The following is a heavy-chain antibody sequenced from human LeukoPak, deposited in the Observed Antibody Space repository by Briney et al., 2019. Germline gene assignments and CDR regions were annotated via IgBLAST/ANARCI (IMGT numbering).Heavy chain of an antibody. CDR3: ARGQVGAINDAFDI. CDR1: GFTFSSYA. CDR2: ISSNGGST. Sequence: GGSLRLSCAASGFTFSSYAMHWVRQAPGKGLEYVSGISSNGGSTYYANSVRGRFTISRDNSKNTLYLQMGSLRAEDMAVYYCARGQVGAINDAFDIWGQGTMVTVSS. D-gene: IGHD1-26*01. J-gene: IGHJ3*02. V-gene: IGHV3-64*01.